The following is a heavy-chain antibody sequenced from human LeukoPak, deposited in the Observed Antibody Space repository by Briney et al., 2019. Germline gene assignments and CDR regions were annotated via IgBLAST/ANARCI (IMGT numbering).Heavy chain of an antibody. CDR3: ARSWFGGYWYFDL. V-gene: IGHV4-30-4*08. J-gene: IGHJ2*01. D-gene: IGHD3-16*01. CDR1: GGSISNADYY. CDR2: IYHTGSAST. Sequence: SETLSLTCIVSGGSISNADYYWSWIRQPPGKGLEWIGYIYHTGSASTYYNPSLQSRLTISIDTSKNQFSLKLSSATAADTALYYCARSWFGGYWYFDLWGRGTLVTVSS.